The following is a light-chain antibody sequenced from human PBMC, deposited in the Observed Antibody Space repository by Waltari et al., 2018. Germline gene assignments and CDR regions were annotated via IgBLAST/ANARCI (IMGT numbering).Light chain of an antibody. CDR2: EIS. Sequence: DIVMTQTPLPSPVTLGQPASISCRSSQSLVHSDGSTYLSWLQQRPGQPPRLLIYEISNRFSGVPDRFSGSGAGTDFTLKISRVEAEDVGIYYCLQATQFPRSFGQGTKLEIK. CDR3: LQATQFPRS. V-gene: IGKV2-24*01. J-gene: IGKJ2*01. CDR1: QSLVHSDGSTY.